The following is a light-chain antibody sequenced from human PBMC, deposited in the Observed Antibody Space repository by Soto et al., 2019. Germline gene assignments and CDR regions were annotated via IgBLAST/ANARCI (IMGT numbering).Light chain of an antibody. Sequence: DIQMTQSPSTLSASVGDRVTITCRASQSISSWLAWYQQKPGKAPKLLIYDASSLESGVPSRFSGSGSGTEFTLTISSLQPDDFANYYCQQYNSYWWTFGQGTKVEIK. J-gene: IGKJ1*01. CDR3: QQYNSYWWT. CDR1: QSISSW. V-gene: IGKV1-5*01. CDR2: DAS.